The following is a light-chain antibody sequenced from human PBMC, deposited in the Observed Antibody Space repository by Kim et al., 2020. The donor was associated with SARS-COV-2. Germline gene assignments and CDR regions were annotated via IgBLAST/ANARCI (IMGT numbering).Light chain of an antibody. CDR1: SSDVGGYNY. CDR3: SSYTSSSTYV. Sequence: GQSITISCTGTSSDVGGYNYVSWYQQHPGKAPKLVIYDVTKRPSGVSNRFSGSKSGNTASLTISGLQAEDDVDYYCSSYTSSSTYVFGTGTKVTVL. J-gene: IGLJ1*01. CDR2: DVT. V-gene: IGLV2-14*03.